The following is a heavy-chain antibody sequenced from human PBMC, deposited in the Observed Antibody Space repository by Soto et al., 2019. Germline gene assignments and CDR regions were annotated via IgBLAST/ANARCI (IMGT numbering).Heavy chain of an antibody. V-gene: IGHV4-31*03. D-gene: IGHD5-18*01. CDR3: ASVPGVTQDWYFDL. CDR1: GGSISSGGYY. Sequence: QVQLQESGPGLVKPSQTLSLTCTVSGGSISSGGYYWSWIRQHPGKGLEWIGYIYYSGSTYYNPSLKSRVTISVDTSKNQFSLKLSPVTAADTVVYYCASVPGVTQDWYFDLWGRGTLVTVSS. CDR2: IYYSGST. J-gene: IGHJ2*01.